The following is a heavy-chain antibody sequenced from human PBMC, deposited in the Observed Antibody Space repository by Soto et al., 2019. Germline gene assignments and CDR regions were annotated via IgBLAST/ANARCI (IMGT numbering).Heavy chain of an antibody. V-gene: IGHV4-30-4*01. Sequence: PSETLSLTCTVSGDSMNSGYYYWNWIRQSPGKGLEWLGDIYNGGNSYQNPALKGRVTMSVDKSNNHFSLNLTSVTAADTAVYYCAAKPYNWNIWMVYWGPGIMVTVSS. CDR1: GDSMNSGYYY. CDR2: IYNGGNS. D-gene: IGHD1-1*01. J-gene: IGHJ4*02. CDR3: AAKPYNWNIWMVY.